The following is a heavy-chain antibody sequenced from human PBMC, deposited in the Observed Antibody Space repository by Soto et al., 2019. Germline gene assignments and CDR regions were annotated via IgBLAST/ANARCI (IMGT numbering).Heavy chain of an antibody. J-gene: IGHJ6*02. Sequence: SETLSLTCAVSGGSISSSNWWSWVRQPPGKGLEWIGESYHSGSTKYNPSLKSRVTISVDKSKNQFSLKLSSVTAAGTAVYYCARVSGSYYYGMDVWGQGTTVTVSS. V-gene: IGHV4-4*02. CDR1: GGSISSSNW. CDR3: ARVSGSYYYGMDV. CDR2: SYHSGST.